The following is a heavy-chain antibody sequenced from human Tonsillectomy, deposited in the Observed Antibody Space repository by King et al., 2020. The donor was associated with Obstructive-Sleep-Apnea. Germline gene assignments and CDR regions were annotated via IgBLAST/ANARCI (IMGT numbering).Heavy chain of an antibody. J-gene: IGHJ4*02. CDR3: ARGGYDILTGYYAGRDVDFDY. CDR2: ISATNGIT. CDR1: GYTFTSYG. V-gene: IGHV1-18*01. Sequence: VQLVESGAEVKKPGASVKVSCKASGYTFTSYGISWVRQAPGQGLEWLGWISATNGITNYAQKLQGRVTMTTDTSTSTAYMELRSLRSDDTAVYYCARGGYDILTGYYAGRDVDFDYWGQGTLVTVSS. D-gene: IGHD3-9*01.